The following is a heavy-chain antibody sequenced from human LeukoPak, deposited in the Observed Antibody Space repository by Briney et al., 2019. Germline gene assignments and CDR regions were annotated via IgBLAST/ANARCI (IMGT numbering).Heavy chain of an antibody. J-gene: IGHJ3*02. V-gene: IGHV3-30*02. D-gene: IGHD3-10*01. CDR1: GFTFSSYE. Sequence: GGSLRLSCAASGFTFSSYEMNWVRQAPGKGLEWVAFIRYDGINKYYADSVKGRFTISRDSFKNTLYLQMNSLRPEDTAVYYCAKEGDYYGSGSYRDGFDIWGQGTRATVSS. CDR2: IRYDGINK. CDR3: AKEGDYYGSGSYRDGFDI.